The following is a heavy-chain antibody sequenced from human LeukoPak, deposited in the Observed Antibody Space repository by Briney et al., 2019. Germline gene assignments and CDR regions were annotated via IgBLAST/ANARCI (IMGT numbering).Heavy chain of an antibody. CDR2: ISGSGGST. J-gene: IGHJ4*02. V-gene: IGHV3-23*01. Sequence: GGSLRLSCAASGFTFSSYAMSWVRQAPGKGLEWVSAISGSGGSTYYADSVKGRFTISRDNSKNTLYLQMSSLRAEDTAVYYCARLYYDFWSGSEYYFDYWGQGTLVTVSS. CDR3: ARLYYDFWSGSEYYFDY. D-gene: IGHD3-3*01. CDR1: GFTFSSYA.